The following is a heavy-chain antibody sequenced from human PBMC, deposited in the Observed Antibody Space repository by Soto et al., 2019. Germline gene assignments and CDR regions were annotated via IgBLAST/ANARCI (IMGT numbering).Heavy chain of an antibody. V-gene: IGHV3-30*18. CDR1: GFTFSSYG. CDR2: ISYDGSNK. Sequence: GGSLRLSCAASGFTFSSYGMHWVRQAPGKGLEWVAVISYDGSNKYYADSVKGRFTISRDNSKNTLYLQMNSLRAEDTAVYYCAKDFRGYSGYRGGFDYWGQGTLVTVSS. CDR3: AKDFRGYSGYRGGFDY. J-gene: IGHJ4*02. D-gene: IGHD5-12*01.